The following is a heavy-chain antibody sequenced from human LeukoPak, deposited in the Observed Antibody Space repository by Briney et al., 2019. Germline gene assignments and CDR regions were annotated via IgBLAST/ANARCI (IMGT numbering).Heavy chain of an antibody. J-gene: IGHJ4*02. D-gene: IGHD2-15*01. Sequence: GASVKVSCKASGYTFTSYGISWVRQAPGQGLEWMRWISAHKGETEYAQKFQGRVTMTREISTSTAYMELQSLTSDDTAVYYCARADIIVVAGSTPVGSGFEYWGQGALITVS. CDR1: GYTFTSYG. V-gene: IGHV1-18*01. CDR3: ARADIIVVAGSTPVGSGFEY. CDR2: ISAHKGET.